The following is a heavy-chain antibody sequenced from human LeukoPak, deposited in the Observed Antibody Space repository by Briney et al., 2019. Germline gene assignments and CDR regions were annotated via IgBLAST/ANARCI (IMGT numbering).Heavy chain of an antibody. Sequence: GSLRLSCAASGFTFSSYEMNWVRQTPGKGLEWIGSIYYSGSTYYKSSLKSRVTISLDTSKNQFSLKLSSVTAADTAVYYCARARHGYIYGYRPNELGHFFDYWGQGTLVTVSS. V-gene: IGHV4-39*07. CDR3: ARARHGYIYGYRPNELGHFFDY. J-gene: IGHJ4*02. D-gene: IGHD5-18*01. CDR2: IYYSGST. CDR1: GFTFSSYE.